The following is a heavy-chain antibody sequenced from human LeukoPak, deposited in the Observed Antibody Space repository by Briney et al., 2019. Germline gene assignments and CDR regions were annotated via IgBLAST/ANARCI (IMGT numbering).Heavy chain of an antibody. J-gene: IGHJ5*02. D-gene: IGHD6-19*01. CDR3: ARDVVAVPGSDNWFDP. CDR2: TYTDGST. CDR1: SGSLSGFY. V-gene: IGHV4-59*01. Sequence: KPSETLSLTGTVSSGSLSGFYWSCIRPSPRLVLEGFGLTYTDGSTMYNPSLTSRVTISVDTSKNQICLRLTSVTAADTAIYYCARDVVAVPGSDNWFDPWGQGTLVTVSS.